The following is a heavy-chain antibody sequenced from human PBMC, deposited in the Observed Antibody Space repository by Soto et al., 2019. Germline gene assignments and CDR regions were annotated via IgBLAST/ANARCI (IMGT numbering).Heavy chain of an antibody. V-gene: IGHV3-23*01. D-gene: IGHD2-21*02. CDR2: ISGSGGST. J-gene: IGHJ4*02. CDR1: GFTFSSYA. Sequence: GGSLRLSCAASGFTFSSYAMSWVRQAPGKGLEWVSAISGSGGSTYYADSVKGRFTISRDNSKNTLYLQMNSLRAEDTAVYYCANLVTPPGINFDYWGPGTLVTVSS. CDR3: ANLVTPPGINFDY.